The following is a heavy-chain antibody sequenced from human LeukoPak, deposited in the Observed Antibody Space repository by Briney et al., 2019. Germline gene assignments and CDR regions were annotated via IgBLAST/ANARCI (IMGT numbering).Heavy chain of an antibody. D-gene: IGHD6-13*01. J-gene: IGHJ4*02. CDR1: GGSISSSSYY. V-gene: IGHV4-39*07. CDR2: IYYSGST. CDR3: ARRYYTDSSSIR. Sequence: SETLSLTCTVSGGSISSSSYYWGWIRQPPGKGLEWIGSIYYSGSTYYNPSLKSRVTISVDTSKNQFSLKLSSVTAADTAVYYCARRYYTDSSSIRWGQGTLVTVSS.